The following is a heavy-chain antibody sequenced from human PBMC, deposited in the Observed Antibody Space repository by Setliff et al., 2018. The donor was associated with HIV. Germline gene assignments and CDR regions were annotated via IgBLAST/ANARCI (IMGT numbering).Heavy chain of an antibody. V-gene: IGHV4-39*01. J-gene: IGHJ5*02. CDR1: GDSISSTTFY. D-gene: IGHD4-17*01. CDR3: ARGFLRSRRRWFDP. CDR2: INYSGTT. Sequence: ASETLSLTCTVSGDSISSTTFYWVWIRQPPGKGLEWIGIINYSGTTYYNPSLKSRVTISVATSKNQFSLRLSSVTAADTAVYYCARGFLRSRRRWFDPWGQGTLVTVSS.